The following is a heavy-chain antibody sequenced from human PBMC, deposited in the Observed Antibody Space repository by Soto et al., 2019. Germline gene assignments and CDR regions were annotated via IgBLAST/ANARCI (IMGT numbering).Heavy chain of an antibody. J-gene: IGHJ6*02. CDR1: GGSISSGGYY. CDR2: IYYSGST. Sequence: SETLSLTCTVSGGSISSGGYYWSWIRQHPGKGLEWIGYIYYSGSTYYNPSLKSRVTISVDTSKNQFSLKLSSVTAADTAVYYCARDLLLWFGELRYYYYGMDVWGQGTTVTVSS. V-gene: IGHV4-31*03. CDR3: ARDLLLWFGELRYYYYGMDV. D-gene: IGHD3-10*01.